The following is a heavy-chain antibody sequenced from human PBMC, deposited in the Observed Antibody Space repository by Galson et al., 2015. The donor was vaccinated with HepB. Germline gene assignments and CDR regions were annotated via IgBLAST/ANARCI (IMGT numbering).Heavy chain of an antibody. Sequence: QSGAEVKKPGESLKISCKGSGYSFTSYWIGWVRQMPGKGLEWMGIIYPGDSDTRYSPSFQGQVTISADKSISTAYLQWSSLKASDTAMYYCARQMGEGSSGWYLSDAFDIWGQGTMVTVSS. V-gene: IGHV5-51*01. D-gene: IGHD6-19*01. CDR3: ARQMGEGSSGWYLSDAFDI. CDR2: IYPGDSDT. J-gene: IGHJ3*02. CDR1: GYSFTSYW.